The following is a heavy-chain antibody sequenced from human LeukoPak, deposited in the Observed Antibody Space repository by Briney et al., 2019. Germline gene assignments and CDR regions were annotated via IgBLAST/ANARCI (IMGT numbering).Heavy chain of an antibody. CDR3: ASRATVTTDRFSFDP. CDR1: GFTVSSNY. J-gene: IGHJ5*02. Sequence: GGSLRLSCAASGFTVSSNYMSWVRQAPGKGLKWVSVIYSGGSTYYADSVKGRFTISRDNSKNTLYLQMNSLRAEDTAVYYCASRATVTTDRFSFDPWGQGTLVTVSS. CDR2: IYSGGST. D-gene: IGHD4-11*01. V-gene: IGHV3-53*01.